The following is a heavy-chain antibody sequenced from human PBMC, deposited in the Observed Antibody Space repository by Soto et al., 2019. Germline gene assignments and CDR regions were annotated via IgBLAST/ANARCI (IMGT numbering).Heavy chain of an antibody. D-gene: IGHD3-3*01. V-gene: IGHV3-33*08. CDR3: AREGGSKFYDDFDY. CDR2: IWYDGSNK. CDR1: GFTFSSYG. J-gene: IGHJ4*02. Sequence: GGSLRLSCAASGFTFSSYGMHWVRQAPGKGLEWVAVIWYDGSNKYYADSVKGRFTISRDNSKNTLYLQMNSLRAEDTAVYYCAREGGSKFYDDFDYWGQGTLVTVSS.